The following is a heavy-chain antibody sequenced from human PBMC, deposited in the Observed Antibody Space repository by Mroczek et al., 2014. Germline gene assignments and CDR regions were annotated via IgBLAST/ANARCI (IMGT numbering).Heavy chain of an antibody. Sequence: QVRAARSPAHGLVKPSQTLSLTCTVSGGSISSGSYYWSWIRQPAGKGLEWTWAYLYHGSTNYNPSLKSRVTISVDTSKNQFSLKLSSVTAADTAVYYCARESSGWYRLSEEYFQHWARAPWSPSPQ. V-gene: IGHV4-61*02. J-gene: IGHJ1*01. CDR3: ARESSGWYRLSEEYFQH. D-gene: IGHD6-19*01. CDR2: LYHGST. CDR1: GGSISSGSYY.